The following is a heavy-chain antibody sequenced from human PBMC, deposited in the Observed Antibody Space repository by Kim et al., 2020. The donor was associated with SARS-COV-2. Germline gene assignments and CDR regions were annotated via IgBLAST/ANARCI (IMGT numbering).Heavy chain of an antibody. D-gene: IGHD2-21*01. CDR1: GFTFSSYV. V-gene: IGHV3-23*01. Sequence: GGSLRLSCAASGFTFSSYVMSWVRQAPGKGLEWVSGISGSGSSIYYADSVKGRFTISRDNSKNTLYLQMNSLRAEDTAVYYCAKEVYCGTISCRFLDYWGQGTLVTVSS. J-gene: IGHJ4*02. CDR2: ISGSGSSI. CDR3: AKEVYCGTISCRFLDY.